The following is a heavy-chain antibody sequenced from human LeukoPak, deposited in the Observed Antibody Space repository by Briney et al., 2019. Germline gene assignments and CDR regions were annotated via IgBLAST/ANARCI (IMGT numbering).Heavy chain of an antibody. J-gene: IGHJ4*02. CDR3: ARSSPYNWNDVSDY. V-gene: IGHV1-3*01. CDR1: GYTFTSYA. D-gene: IGHD1-1*01. Sequence: ASVKVSCKASGYTFTSYAMHWVRQAPGQRLEWMGWINAGNGNTKYSQKFQGRVTITRDTSASTAYMELSSLRSEDTAVYYCARSSPYNWNDVSDYWGQGTLVTVSS. CDR2: INAGNGNT.